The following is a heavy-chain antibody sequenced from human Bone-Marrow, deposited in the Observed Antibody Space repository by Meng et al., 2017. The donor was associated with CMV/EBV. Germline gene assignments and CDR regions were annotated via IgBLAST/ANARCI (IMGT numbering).Heavy chain of an antibody. D-gene: IGHD6-13*01. CDR1: GFSLSTTAMR. CDR2: IDWDDDK. CDR3: ARMSSYSRTWFLDY. V-gene: IGHV2-70D*14. Sequence: SGPTLVKPTQTLTLTCTFSGFSLSTTAMRVSWIRQPPSKALEWLARIDWDDDKYHSTSLRTRLTISKDTSKNQVVLTMTNMDPADTATYYCARMSSYSRTWFLDYWGQGTLVTVSS. J-gene: IGHJ4*02.